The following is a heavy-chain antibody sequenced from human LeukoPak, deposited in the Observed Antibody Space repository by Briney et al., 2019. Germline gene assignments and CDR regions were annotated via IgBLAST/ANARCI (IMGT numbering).Heavy chain of an antibody. CDR1: GFPFSKEW. CDR3: AKASFYDFWSGYHLDFDY. V-gene: IGHV3-23*01. J-gene: IGHJ4*02. Sequence: GGSLRLSCAVSGFPFSKEWMSWVRQAPGKGLEWVSAISGSGGSTYYADSVKGRFTISRDNSKNTLYLQMNSLRAEDTAVYYCAKASFYDFWSGYHLDFDYWGQGTLVTVSS. CDR2: ISGSGGST. D-gene: IGHD3-3*01.